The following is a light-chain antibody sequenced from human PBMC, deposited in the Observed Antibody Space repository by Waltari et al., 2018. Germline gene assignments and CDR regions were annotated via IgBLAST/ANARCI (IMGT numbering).Light chain of an antibody. V-gene: IGKV3-20*01. CDR1: QGVSSSY. CDR2: GAS. J-gene: IGKJ1*01. Sequence: EIVLTQSPGTLSLSPGERATLSCRASQGVSSSYLAWYQQKPGQAPRLLNYGASSRATGIPDRFSGSGSGTDFTLTISRLEPEDFAVYYCQQYGSSPPTFGQGTKVEIK. CDR3: QQYGSSPPT.